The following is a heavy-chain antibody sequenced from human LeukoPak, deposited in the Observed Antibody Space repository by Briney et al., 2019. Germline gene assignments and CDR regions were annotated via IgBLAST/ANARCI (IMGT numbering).Heavy chain of an antibody. D-gene: IGHD3-22*01. V-gene: IGHV4-61*02. CDR3: ARDSGRYYDSGGAFDI. J-gene: IGHJ3*02. CDR1: GGSISSGSYY. CDR2: IYTSGST. Sequence: PSQTLSLTCTVSGGSISSGSYYWSWIRQPAGKGLEWIGRIYTSGSTNYNPSLKSRVTISVDTSKNQFSLKLSSVTAADTAVYYCARDSGRYYDSGGAFDIWGQGTMVTVSS.